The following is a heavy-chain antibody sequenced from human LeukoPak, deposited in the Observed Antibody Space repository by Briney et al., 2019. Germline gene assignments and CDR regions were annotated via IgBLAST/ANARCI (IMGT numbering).Heavy chain of an antibody. D-gene: IGHD3-10*02. CDR2: IKKDGSEK. J-gene: IGHJ6*04. CDR1: GFTFNSYW. Sequence: GGSLRLSCAASGFTFNSYWMSWVRQAPGKGLEWVANIKKDGSEKYYVDSVKGRFTISRDNAKNSLYLQMNSLRAEDTAVYYCVELGITMIGGVWGKGTTVTISS. V-gene: IGHV3-7*01. CDR3: VELGITMIGGV.